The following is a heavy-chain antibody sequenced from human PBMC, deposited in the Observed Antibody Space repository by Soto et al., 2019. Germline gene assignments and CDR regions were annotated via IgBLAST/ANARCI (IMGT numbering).Heavy chain of an antibody. V-gene: IGHV3-23*01. CDR2: ISGSGGST. CDR1: GFTFSSYA. Sequence: EVQLLESGGGLVQPGGSLRLSCAASGFTFSSYAMSWVRQAPGQGLEWVSAISGSGGSTYYADSVKGRFTISRDNSKNTLYLQMNSLRAEDTAVYYFAKDQDYYDSSGYYDYWGQGTLVTVSS. D-gene: IGHD3-22*01. J-gene: IGHJ4*02. CDR3: AKDQDYYDSSGYYDY.